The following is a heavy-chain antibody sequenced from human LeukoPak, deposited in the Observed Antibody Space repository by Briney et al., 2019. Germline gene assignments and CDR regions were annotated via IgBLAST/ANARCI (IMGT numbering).Heavy chain of an antibody. CDR1: GGSVGSDSYV. Sequence: KPSETLSLTCTVSGGSVGSDSYVWTWIRQPPGKGLEWIGYIYYSGSTNYNPSLKSRVTISLDTSKSQISLKLSSVTAADTAVYYCARGQRRLQDYWGQGTLVTVSS. J-gene: IGHJ4*02. CDR3: ARGQRRLQDY. CDR2: IYYSGST. V-gene: IGHV4-61*01.